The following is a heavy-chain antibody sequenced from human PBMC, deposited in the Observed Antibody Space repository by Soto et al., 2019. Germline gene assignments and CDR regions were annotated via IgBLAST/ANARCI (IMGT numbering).Heavy chain of an antibody. V-gene: IGHV1-69*13. CDR2: IIPIFGTA. Sequence: SVKVSCKASGGTFSSYAISWVRQAPGQGLGWMGGIIPIFGTANYAQKFQGRVTITADESTSTAYMELSSLRSEDTAVYYCARNEYYYDSSGYLGPYYGMDVWGQGTTVTVSS. CDR1: GGTFSSYA. D-gene: IGHD3-22*01. J-gene: IGHJ6*02. CDR3: ARNEYYYDSSGYLGPYYGMDV.